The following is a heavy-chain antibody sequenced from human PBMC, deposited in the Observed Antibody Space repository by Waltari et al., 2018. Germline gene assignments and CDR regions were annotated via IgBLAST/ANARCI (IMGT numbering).Heavy chain of an antibody. D-gene: IGHD5-18*01. Sequence: QVTLKESGPVLVKPTETLTLTCTVSGFSLSNARMGVSWIRQPPGKALEWLAHIFSNDEKSYSTSLKSRLTISKDTSKSQVVLTMTNMDPVDTATYYCARSEGREDVQLWPQGPNWFDPWGQGTLVTVSS. CDR1: GFSLSNARMG. J-gene: IGHJ5*02. V-gene: IGHV2-26*01. CDR2: IFSNDEK. CDR3: ARSEGREDVQLWPQGPNWFDP.